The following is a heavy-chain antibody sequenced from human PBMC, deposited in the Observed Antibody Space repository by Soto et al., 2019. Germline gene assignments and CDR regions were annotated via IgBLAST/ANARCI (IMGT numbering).Heavy chain of an antibody. V-gene: IGHV3-33*01. Sequence: GGSLRLSCAASGFTFSSYGMHWVRQAPGKGLEWVAVIWYDGSNKYYADSVKGRFTISRDNSKNTLYLQMNSLRAEDTAVYYCASGLFTGPGAFDIWGQGTMVTVSS. J-gene: IGHJ3*02. D-gene: IGHD3-22*01. CDR3: ASGLFTGPGAFDI. CDR1: GFTFSSYG. CDR2: IWYDGSNK.